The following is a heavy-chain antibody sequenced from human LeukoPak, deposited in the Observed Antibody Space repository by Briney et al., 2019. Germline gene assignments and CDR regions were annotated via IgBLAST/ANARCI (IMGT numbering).Heavy chain of an antibody. D-gene: IGHD3-10*01. Sequence: GASVKVSCKASGYTFTGYYMHWVRQAPGQGLERMGWINPNSGGTNYAQKFQGRVTMTRDTSISTAYMELSRLRSDDTAVYYCARAPSNYYGSGSLNYWGQGTLVTVSS. CDR1: GYTFTGYY. CDR3: ARAPSNYYGSGSLNY. J-gene: IGHJ4*02. V-gene: IGHV1-2*02. CDR2: INPNSGGT.